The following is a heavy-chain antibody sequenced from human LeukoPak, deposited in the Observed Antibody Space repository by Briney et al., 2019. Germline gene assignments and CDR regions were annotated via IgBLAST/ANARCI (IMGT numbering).Heavy chain of an antibody. D-gene: IGHD5-24*01. CDR1: GFTFDDYG. J-gene: IGHJ4*02. CDR3: ARDIGWLQLGVLDY. CDR2: INWNGGST. Sequence: PGGSLRLSCAASGFTFDDYGMSWVRQAPGKGLEWFSGINWNGGSTGYADSVKGRFTISRDNAKNSLYLQMNSLRAEDTALYYCARDIGWLQLGVLDYWGQGTLVTVSS. V-gene: IGHV3-20*04.